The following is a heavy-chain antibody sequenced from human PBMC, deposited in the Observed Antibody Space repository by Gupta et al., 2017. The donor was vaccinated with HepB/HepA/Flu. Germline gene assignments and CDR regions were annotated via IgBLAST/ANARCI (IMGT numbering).Heavy chain of an antibody. D-gene: IGHD5-24*01. CDR2: INHSGST. CDR3: ARGDSYRGADY. CDR1: GGSFSGYY. J-gene: IGHJ4*02. V-gene: IGHV4-34*01. Sequence: QVQLQQWGAGLLKPSETLSLTCAVYGGSFSGYYWSWIRQPPGKGLEWIGEINHSGSTNYNPSLKSRVTISVDTSKNQFSLKLSSVTAADTAVYYCARGDSYRGADYWGQGTLVTVSS.